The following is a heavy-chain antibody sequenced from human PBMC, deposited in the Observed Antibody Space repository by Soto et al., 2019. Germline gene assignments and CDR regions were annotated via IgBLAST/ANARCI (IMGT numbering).Heavy chain of an antibody. J-gene: IGHJ4*02. Sequence: EVQLVESGGGLVQPGGSLRLSCAASGFTFSDHYMDWVRQAPGKGLEWVGRIRNKANSYTTENAASVKGRFTISRDDSXXSLYLQMNSLKTEDTAVYYCARTHSSTWYGSSFDYCGQGTLVTVSS. CDR3: ARTHSSTWYGSSFDY. D-gene: IGHD6-13*01. CDR1: GFTFSDHY. CDR2: IRNKANSYTT. V-gene: IGHV3-72*01.